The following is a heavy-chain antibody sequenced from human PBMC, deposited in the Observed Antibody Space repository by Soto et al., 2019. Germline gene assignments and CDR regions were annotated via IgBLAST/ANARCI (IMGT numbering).Heavy chain of an antibody. J-gene: IGHJ4*02. Sequence: GASVKVSCKASGYTFTSYYMHWVRQAPGQGLEWMGWISAYNGNTNYAQKLQGRVTMTTDTSTSTAYMELRSLRSDDTAVYYCARDRTMVRGVIIGYWGRGTLVTVSS. CDR3: ARDRTMVRGVIIGY. CDR2: ISAYNGNT. V-gene: IGHV1-18*04. CDR1: GYTFTSYY. D-gene: IGHD3-10*01.